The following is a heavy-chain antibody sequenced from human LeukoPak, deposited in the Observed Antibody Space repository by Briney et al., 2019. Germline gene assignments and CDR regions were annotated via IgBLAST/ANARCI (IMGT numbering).Heavy chain of an antibody. CDR2: ISSSGGTI. Sequence: GGSLRLSCAASGFTSTSYEMDRVRQAQGMGLEWVSYISSSGGTIYYADSMKGRFTSSRDNAKNSLYLQMKSLRAEDTAVYYCASIEYCSGVTCYEYWDQGTMVTVSS. CDR3: ASIEYCSGVTCYEY. CDR1: GFTSTSYE. J-gene: IGHJ4*02. D-gene: IGHD2-15*01. V-gene: IGHV3-48*03.